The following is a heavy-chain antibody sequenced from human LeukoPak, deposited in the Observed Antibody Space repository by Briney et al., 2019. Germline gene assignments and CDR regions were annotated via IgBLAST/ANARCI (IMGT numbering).Heavy chain of an antibody. CDR2: IYSDGST. D-gene: IGHD3-10*01. CDR1: GVTVSSNY. V-gene: IGHV3-53*01. CDR3: AGELREYGVFDI. Sequence: GGSLRLSCAASGVTVSSNYMSWVRQAPGKGLEWVSEIYSDGSTYYAASVKGRFSISRDNSKNTVYLQMNSLRAEDTAVYYCAGELREYGVFDIWGQGTMVTVSS. J-gene: IGHJ3*02.